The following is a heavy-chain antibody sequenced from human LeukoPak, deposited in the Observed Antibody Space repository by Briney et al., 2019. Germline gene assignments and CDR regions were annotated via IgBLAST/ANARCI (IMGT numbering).Heavy chain of an antibody. CDR3: VKDNREEDWFDP. V-gene: IGHV3-64D*09. CDR2: ISSNGHT. J-gene: IGHJ5*02. Sequence: PGGSLRLSCSASGFTFRKYSMHRVRQGPGRGLEYVSAISSNGHTYYADSVKGRFTISRDNSKSTLYLQMSSLRPEDTAVYYCVKDNREEDWFDPWGQGTLVTVSS. CDR1: GFTFRKYS. D-gene: IGHD2/OR15-2a*01.